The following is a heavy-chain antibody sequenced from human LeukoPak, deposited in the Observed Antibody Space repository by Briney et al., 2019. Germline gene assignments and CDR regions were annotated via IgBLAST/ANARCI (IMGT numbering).Heavy chain of an antibody. D-gene: IGHD6-19*01. CDR2: ISSRSSYT. CDR3: TSGIQWLLQPWGVFDI. J-gene: IGHJ3*02. Sequence: GVPLTLSCAASGFTLSDYYMSGMRQAPERGREGGSYISSRSSYTNYADPVKGRFTISRENAKKPLYLKMTSLRAEDTAVYYCTSGIQWLLQPWGVFDIWGQGTMVTVSS. CDR1: GFTLSDYY. V-gene: IGHV3-11*06.